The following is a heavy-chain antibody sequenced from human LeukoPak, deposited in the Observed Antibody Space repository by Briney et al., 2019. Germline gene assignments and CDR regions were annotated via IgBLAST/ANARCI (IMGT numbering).Heavy chain of an antibody. V-gene: IGHV3-7*01. CDR3: VRESRPGGAMGLYHNLDY. D-gene: IGHD1-1*01. CDR2: IKEDGSAK. J-gene: IGHJ4*02. CDR1: GLTFTTYW. Sequence: GGSLRLSCAASGLTFTTYWMTWVRQAPGRGLEWVANIKEDGSAKYYVDSVKGRFTISRDNTKNLLFLEMNNLRGDDTAIYYCVRESRPGGAMGLYHNLDYWGQGTLVAVSS.